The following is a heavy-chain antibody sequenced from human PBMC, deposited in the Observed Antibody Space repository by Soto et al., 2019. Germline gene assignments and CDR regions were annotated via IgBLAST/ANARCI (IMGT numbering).Heavy chain of an antibody. CDR1: GYSFTSYW. CDR2: IDPSDSYT. Sequence: PGESLKISCKGSGYSFTSYWISWVRQMPGKGLEWMGRIDPSDSYTNYSPSFQGHVTISADKSISTAYLQWSSLKASDTATYYCARASSSWYFNYGMDVWGQGTTVTVSS. CDR3: ARASSSWYFNYGMDV. V-gene: IGHV5-10-1*01. J-gene: IGHJ6*02. D-gene: IGHD6-13*01.